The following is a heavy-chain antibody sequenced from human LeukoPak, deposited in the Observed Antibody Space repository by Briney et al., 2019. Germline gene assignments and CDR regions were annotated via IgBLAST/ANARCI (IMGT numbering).Heavy chain of an antibody. CDR3: ARVKYRSSWYEGDWFDP. V-gene: IGHV4-4*07. J-gene: IGHJ5*02. CDR2: IYYSGST. D-gene: IGHD6-13*01. Sequence: SETLSLTCTVSGGSISSYYWSWIRQPAGKGLEWIGSIYYSGSTYYNPSLKSRVTISVDTSKNQFSLKLSSVTAADTAVYYCARVKYRSSWYEGDWFDPWGQGTLVTVSS. CDR1: GGSISSYY.